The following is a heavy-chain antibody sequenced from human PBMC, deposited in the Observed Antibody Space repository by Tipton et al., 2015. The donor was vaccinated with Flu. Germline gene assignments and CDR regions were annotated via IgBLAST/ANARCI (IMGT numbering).Heavy chain of an antibody. CDR2: IKQDGSEK. CDR3: GRALGGAAAL. CDR1: GFTFSSYW. D-gene: IGHD6-13*01. V-gene: IGHV3-7*01. J-gene: IGHJ3*01. Sequence: GSLRLSCAASGFTFSSYWMHWVRQAPGKGLEWVANIKQDGSEKYYVDSVKGRFTISRDNAKSSLYLQMNSLRAEDTAVYYCGRALGGAAALWGQGTMVTVSS.